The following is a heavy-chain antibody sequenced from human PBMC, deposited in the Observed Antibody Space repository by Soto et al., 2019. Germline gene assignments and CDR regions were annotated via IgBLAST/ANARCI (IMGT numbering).Heavy chain of an antibody. CDR1: GFTFSSYA. D-gene: IGHD4-17*01. CDR3: ARGATTVYNWFDP. CDR2: ISYDGSNK. V-gene: IGHV3-30-3*01. J-gene: IGHJ5*02. Sequence: GGSLRLSCAASGFTFSSYAMHWVRQAPGKGLEWVAVISYDGSNKYYADSVKGRFTISRDNSKNTLYLQMNSLRAEDTAVYYCARGATTVYNWFDPWGQGTLVTVSS.